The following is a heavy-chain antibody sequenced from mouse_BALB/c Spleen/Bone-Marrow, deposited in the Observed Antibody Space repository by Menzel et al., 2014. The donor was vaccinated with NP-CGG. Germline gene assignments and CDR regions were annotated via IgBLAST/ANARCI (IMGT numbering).Heavy chain of an antibody. D-gene: IGHD2-14*01. CDR3: AAYYRYLAWFAY. Sequence: EAKLQESGAELVKPGASVKLSCTASGFNIKDTYMHWVKQRPEQGLEWIGRIDPANGNTKYDPKFQGKATITADTSSNTAYLQLSSLTSEDTAVYYCAAYYRYLAWFAYWCQGTLVTGSA. CDR1: GFNIKDTY. J-gene: IGHJ3*01. V-gene: IGHV14-3*02. CDR2: IDPANGNT.